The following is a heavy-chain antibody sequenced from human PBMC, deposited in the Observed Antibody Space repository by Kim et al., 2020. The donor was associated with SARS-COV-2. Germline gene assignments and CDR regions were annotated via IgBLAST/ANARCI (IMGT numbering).Heavy chain of an antibody. V-gene: IGHV3-74*01. J-gene: IGHJ1*01. CDR3: TRGPF. CDR1: GFSFSKGW. Sequence: GGSLRLSCAASGFSFSKGWMDWVRQAPGKGPEWVARIDNDGTTTPSAYSVKGRFTISIDNSKNTLYLQMTGLRAEDTGASYCTRGPFWGPGILEPVSS. CDR2: IDNDGTTT.